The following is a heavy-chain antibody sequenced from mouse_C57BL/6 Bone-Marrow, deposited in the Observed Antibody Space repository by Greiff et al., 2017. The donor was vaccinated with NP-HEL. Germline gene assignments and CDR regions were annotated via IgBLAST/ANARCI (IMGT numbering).Heavy chain of an antibody. D-gene: IGHD2-3*01. V-gene: IGHV1-9*01. J-gene: IGHJ3*01. CDR1: GYTFTGYW. CDR3: ASIYDGYYGFAY. Sequence: VQLQQSGAELMKPGASVKLSCKATGYTFTGYWIEWVKQRPGHGLEWIGEILPGSGGTNYNEKFKGKATFTADTSSNTAYMQLSSLTTEDSAIYYCASIYDGYYGFAYWGQGTLVTVSA. CDR2: ILPGSGGT.